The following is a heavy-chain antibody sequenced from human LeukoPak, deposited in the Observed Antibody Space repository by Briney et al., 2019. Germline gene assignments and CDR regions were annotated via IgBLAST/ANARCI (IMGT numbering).Heavy chain of an antibody. J-gene: IGHJ6*04. CDR2: FDPEDGET. Sequence: ASVKVSCTVSGYTLTELSMHWVRQAPGKGLGWMGGFDPEDGETIYAQKFQGRVTMTEDTSTDTAYMELSSLRSEDTAVYYCATIRPGVVAAIGSLDVWGKGTTVTVSS. CDR3: ATIRPGVVAAIGSLDV. D-gene: IGHD2-15*01. CDR1: GYTLTELS. V-gene: IGHV1-24*01.